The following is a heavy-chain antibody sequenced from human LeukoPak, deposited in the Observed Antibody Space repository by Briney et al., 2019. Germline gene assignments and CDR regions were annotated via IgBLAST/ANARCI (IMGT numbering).Heavy chain of an antibody. CDR2: IGWNSGRI. D-gene: IGHD3-22*01. CDR3: ARGYYYDSSGFTDY. V-gene: IGHV3-9*01. CDR1: GFTFDAYA. J-gene: IGHJ4*02. Sequence: GGSLRLSCAASGFTFDAYAMHWVRQAPGKGLEWVSGIGWNSGRIDYADSVKGRFTISRDNAKNSLYLQMNSLRAEDTAVYYCARGYYYDSSGFTDYWGQGTLVTVSS.